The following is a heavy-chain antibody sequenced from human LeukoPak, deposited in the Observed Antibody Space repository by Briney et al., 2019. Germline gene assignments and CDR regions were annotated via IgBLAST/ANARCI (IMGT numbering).Heavy chain of an antibody. CDR3: ARGNYGGYYYYYYMDV. CDR2: IYPGDSDT. Sequence: GESLKISCKGSGYSFTSYWIGWVRQMPGKGLEWMGIIYPGDSDTRYSPSFQGQVTISADKSISTAYLQWSSLKASDTAMYYCARGNYGGYYYYYYMDVWGKGTTVTISS. V-gene: IGHV5-51*01. J-gene: IGHJ6*03. D-gene: IGHD4-23*01. CDR1: GYSFTSYW.